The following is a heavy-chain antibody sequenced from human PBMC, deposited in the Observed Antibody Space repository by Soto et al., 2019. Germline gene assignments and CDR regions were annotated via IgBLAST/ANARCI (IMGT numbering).Heavy chain of an antibody. D-gene: IGHD6-19*01. J-gene: IGHJ4*02. CDR1: GVTFTRNW. Sequence: PGGSLRLSCAASGVTFTRNWMSWVRQAPGKGLEWVANINQAGNDKNYLDSVRGRFTISRDNSKNTVYLQMDSLRTEDSAIFYCAKTTRYSSGGFDYWGQGTLVTVSP. V-gene: IGHV3-7*03. CDR2: INQAGNDK. CDR3: AKTTRYSSGGFDY.